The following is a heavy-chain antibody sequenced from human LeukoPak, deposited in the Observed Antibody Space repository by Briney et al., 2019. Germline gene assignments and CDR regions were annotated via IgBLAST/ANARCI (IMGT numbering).Heavy chain of an antibody. Sequence: PSETLSLTCTVSGGSLSSYYWSWIWQPPGKGLEWIGYIYYSGSTNYNPSLKSRVTISVDTSKNQFSLKLSSVTAADTAVYYCARGEEWLGELDYWGQGTLVTVSS. V-gene: IGHV4-59*01. J-gene: IGHJ4*02. CDR2: IYYSGST. D-gene: IGHD6-19*01. CDR3: ARGEEWLGELDY. CDR1: GGSLSSYY.